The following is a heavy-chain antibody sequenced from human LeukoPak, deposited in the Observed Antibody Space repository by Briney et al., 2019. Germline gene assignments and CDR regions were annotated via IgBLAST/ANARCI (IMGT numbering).Heavy chain of an antibody. D-gene: IGHD2-21*02. J-gene: IGHJ4*02. CDR1: GYTFTDYY. CDR2: ISPDSGGT. CDR3: AREFSGDQSLKFDH. Sequence: ASVKVSCKASGYTFTDYYMHWVRQAPGQGLEWMGWISPDSGGTNYAQKFQGRVTMTTDTSISTAYMELSRLRSDDTAVYYCAREFSGDQSLKFDHWGQGTLVTVSS. V-gene: IGHV1-2*02.